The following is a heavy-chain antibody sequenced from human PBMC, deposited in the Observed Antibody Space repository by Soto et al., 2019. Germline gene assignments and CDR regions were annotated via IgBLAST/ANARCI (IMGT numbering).Heavy chain of an antibody. J-gene: IGHJ6*02. V-gene: IGHV3-30-3*01. Sequence: GGSLRLSCAASGFTFSTYAMHWVRQAPGKGLEWVAVISYDGSSKFNADSVKGRFTMSRDNSKNTLYLRMNSLRAEDTAVYYCARPIVVVSNTTQSSLTGIPGYYGMDVGGPGTTVAISS. CDR2: ISYDGSSK. CDR3: ARPIVVVSNTTQSSLTGIPGYYGMDV. D-gene: IGHD2-2*01. CDR1: GFTFSTYA.